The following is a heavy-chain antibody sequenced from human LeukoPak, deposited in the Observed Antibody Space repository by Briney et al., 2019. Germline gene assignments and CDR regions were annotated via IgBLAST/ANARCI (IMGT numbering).Heavy chain of an antibody. CDR3: ARVMMGYSGYETYDWFDP. D-gene: IGHD5-12*01. CDR2: ISAYNGNT. CDR1: GYTFTNYG. Sequence: ASVKVSCKASGYTFTNYGISWVRQAPGQGLEWMGWISAYNGNTNYAQKLQGRVTMTTDTSTSTAYMELRSLRSDETAVYYCARVMMGYSGYETYDWFDPWGQGTLVTVSS. V-gene: IGHV1-18*04. J-gene: IGHJ5*02.